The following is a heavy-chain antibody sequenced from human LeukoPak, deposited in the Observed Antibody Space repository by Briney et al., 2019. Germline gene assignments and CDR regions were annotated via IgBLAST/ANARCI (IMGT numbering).Heavy chain of an antibody. V-gene: IGHV1-18*01. Sequence: GASVKVSCKTSGYTFTSHGITWVRQAPGQGLEWMGWISTCNGDTNSAQKVQGRVTLTTDTSTSTAYMELRSLRYDDTAVYYCTRRGPLATNLFDPWGQGTLVTVSS. D-gene: IGHD3-10*01. CDR2: ISTCNGDT. CDR3: TRRGPLATNLFDP. J-gene: IGHJ5*02. CDR1: GYTFTSHG.